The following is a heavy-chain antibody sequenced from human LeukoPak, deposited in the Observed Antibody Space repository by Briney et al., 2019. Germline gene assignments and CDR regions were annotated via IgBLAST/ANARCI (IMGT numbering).Heavy chain of an antibody. J-gene: IGHJ4*02. D-gene: IGHD3-3*01. CDR2: ISGSGGST. V-gene: IGHV3-23*01. CDR3: ATYYDFWSGYYFDY. Sequence: GSLRLSCAASGFTFSSYAMSWVRQAPGKGLEWVSAISGSGGSTYYADSVKGRFTISRDNSKNTLYLQMNSLRAEDTAVYYCATYYDFWSGYYFDYWGQGTLVTVSS. CDR1: GFTFSSYA.